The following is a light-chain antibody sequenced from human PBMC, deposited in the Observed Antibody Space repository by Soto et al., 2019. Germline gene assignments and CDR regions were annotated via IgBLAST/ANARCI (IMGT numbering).Light chain of an antibody. J-gene: IGKJ1*01. CDR1: RTVTNNQ. CDR2: GAS. Sequence: EIVLTQSPGTLSLSPGERATLSCRASRTVTNNQLAWYQQKPGQAPRLLIYGASHRATGIPDRFGGSGSGTDFSLTISRLEPEDFAVYFCQHFGKSPLTFGQGTKVDIK. CDR3: QHFGKSPLT. V-gene: IGKV3-20*01.